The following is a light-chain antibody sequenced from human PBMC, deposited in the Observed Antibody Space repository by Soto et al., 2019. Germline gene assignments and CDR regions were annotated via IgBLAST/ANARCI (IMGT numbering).Light chain of an antibody. CDR3: SSYKSSSTLGV. J-gene: IGLJ2*01. CDR1: SSDVGGYNY. V-gene: IGLV2-14*01. Sequence: QSALTQPASVSGSPGQSITISCTGTSSDVGGYNYVSWYQQHPGKAPKLMIYEVSNRPSGVANRFSGSKSGNTASLTISGLQPEDDADYYYSSYKSSSTLGVFGGGTKLTVL. CDR2: EVS.